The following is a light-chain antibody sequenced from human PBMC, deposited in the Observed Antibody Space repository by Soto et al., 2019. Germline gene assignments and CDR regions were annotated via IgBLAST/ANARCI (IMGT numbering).Light chain of an antibody. Sequence: IELTQAQSTLSASIGDSVTIPCRASESIRSWVAWYQQRPGKAPKILINKESALEGGGPQRFSGSGYGTEFTLTISSLQPDDFATYYCQQYFGNASFGRGTKVGDQ. CDR3: QQYFGNAS. CDR1: ESIRSW. CDR2: KES. J-gene: IGKJ4*02. V-gene: IGKV1-5*03.